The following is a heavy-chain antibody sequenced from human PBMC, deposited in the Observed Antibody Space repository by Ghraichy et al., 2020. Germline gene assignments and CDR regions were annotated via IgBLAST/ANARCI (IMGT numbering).Heavy chain of an antibody. CDR1: GGSFSGYY. CDR3: ARVPPARITIFGVALVNDAFDI. J-gene: IGHJ3*02. Sequence: GSLSLTCAVYGGSFSGYYWSWIRQPPGKGLEWIGEINHSGSTNYNPSLKSRVTISVDTSKNQFSLKLSSVTAADTAVYYCARVPPARITIFGVALVNDAFDIWGQGTMVTVSS. V-gene: IGHV4-34*01. CDR2: INHSGST. D-gene: IGHD3-3*01.